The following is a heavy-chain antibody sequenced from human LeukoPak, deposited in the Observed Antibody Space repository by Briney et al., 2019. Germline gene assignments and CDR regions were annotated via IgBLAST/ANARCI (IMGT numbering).Heavy chain of an antibody. V-gene: IGHV3-43*01. J-gene: IGHJ5*02. CDR1: GFTFDDYT. Sequence: QPGGSLRLSCAASGFTFDDYTMHWVRQAPGKGLEWVSLISRDGSNTYYADSVKGRFTISRDNIKDSLYLQINSLTTEDTALYYCAKDIGGTGYDFLAGLGAWGQGTLVTVSS. CDR3: AKDIGGTGYDFLAGLGA. CDR2: ISRDGSNT. D-gene: IGHD3-9*01.